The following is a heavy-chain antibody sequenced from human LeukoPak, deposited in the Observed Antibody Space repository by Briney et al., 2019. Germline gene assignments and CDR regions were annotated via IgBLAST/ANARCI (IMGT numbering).Heavy chain of an antibody. CDR2: ISYDGSNK. V-gene: IGHV3-30-3*01. J-gene: IGHJ5*02. Sequence: GGSLRLPCAASGFTFSSYEMNWVRQAPGKGLEWVAVISYDGSNKYYADSVKGRFTISRDNSKNTLHLQMNSLRAEDTAVYYCAKVGNWFDPWGQGTLVTVSS. CDR3: AKVGNWFDP. CDR1: GFTFSSYE. D-gene: IGHD3-16*01.